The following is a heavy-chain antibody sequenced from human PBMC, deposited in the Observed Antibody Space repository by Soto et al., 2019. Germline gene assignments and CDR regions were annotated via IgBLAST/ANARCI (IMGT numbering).Heavy chain of an antibody. CDR3: ASSYGDYVFNAFAI. J-gene: IGHJ3*02. V-gene: IGHV3-7*05. D-gene: IGHD4-17*01. CDR2: IKVDGSER. CDR1: GFTFSSHW. Sequence: GGSLRLSCAASGFTFSSHWMSWVRQAPGKGLEWVANIKVDGSERNYLDSVKGRFTISRHNSKNTLYLQMNSLRAEDTAVYYCASSYGDYVFNAFAIWGQGTMVTVSS.